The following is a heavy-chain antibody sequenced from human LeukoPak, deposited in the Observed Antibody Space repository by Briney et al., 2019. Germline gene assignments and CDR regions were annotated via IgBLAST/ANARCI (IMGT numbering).Heavy chain of an antibody. V-gene: IGHV4-31*03. Sequence: NPSETLSLTCTVSGGSISSGGYYWSWIRQHPGKGLEWIGYIYYTGSTYYNPSLKSRVTISVDRSKTQFSLKLSSVTAADTAVYYCARLGFDFAEDYWGQGTLVTVSS. J-gene: IGHJ4*02. CDR1: GGSISSGGYY. D-gene: IGHD3-3*01. CDR2: IYYTGST. CDR3: ARLGFDFAEDY.